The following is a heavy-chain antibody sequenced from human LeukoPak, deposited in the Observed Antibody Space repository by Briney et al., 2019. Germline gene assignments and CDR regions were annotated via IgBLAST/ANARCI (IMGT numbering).Heavy chain of an antibody. D-gene: IGHD1-1*01. J-gene: IGHJ5*02. CDR2: FDPEDGET. Sequence: ASVKVSCKVSGYTLTELSMHWVRQAPGKGLEWMGGFDPEDGETIYAQKFQGRVTMTRDTSTSTVYMELSSLRSEDTAVYYCARATRSYWFDPWGQGTLVTVSS. V-gene: IGHV1-24*01. CDR3: ARATRSYWFDP. CDR1: GYTLTELS.